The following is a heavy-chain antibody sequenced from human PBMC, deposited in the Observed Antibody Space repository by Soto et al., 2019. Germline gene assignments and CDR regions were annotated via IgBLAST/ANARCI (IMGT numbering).Heavy chain of an antibody. V-gene: IGHV3-30*18. CDR1: GFTFSSFG. CDR2: ISYDGSNK. Sequence: QGQLVESGGGVVQPGRSLRLSCAASGFTFSSFGMQWVRQAPGKGLEWVAGISYDGSNKYYEDSVKGRFTIARDNSKNMIYLQRNGLRAEDTAVYYCGKETSMYGTNSPAYYGMDVWGEGATVTVSS. J-gene: IGHJ6*04. D-gene: IGHD2-8*01. CDR3: GKETSMYGTNSPAYYGMDV.